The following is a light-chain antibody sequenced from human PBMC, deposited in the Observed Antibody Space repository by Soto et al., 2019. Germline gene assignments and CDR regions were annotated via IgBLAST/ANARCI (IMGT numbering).Light chain of an antibody. CDR3: QQYNSYPWT. V-gene: IGKV1-5*01. CDR1: QSISSW. CDR2: DAS. Sequence: DIHITQSPSTLSAYVGDRVTITCRASQSISSWLAWYQQKPGKAPKLLIYDASSLESGVPSRFSGSGSGTEFTLTISSLQPDDFATYYCQQYNSYPWTFGQGTKVDIK. J-gene: IGKJ1*01.